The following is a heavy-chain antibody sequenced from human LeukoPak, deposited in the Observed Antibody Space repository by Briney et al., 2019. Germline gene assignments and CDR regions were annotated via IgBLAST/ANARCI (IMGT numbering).Heavy chain of an antibody. CDR3: ARPRGGRGYSGYDPYYFDY. J-gene: IGHJ4*02. CDR2: INQDGSEK. V-gene: IGHV3-7*03. Sequence: GGSLRLSCAASGFTFSTYWMSWVRQAPGKGLEWVAYINQDGSEKYYVDSVKGRFTISRDNAKNSLYLQMNSLRAEDTAVHYCARPRGGRGYSGYDPYYFDYWGQGTLTPSPQ. D-gene: IGHD5-12*01. CDR1: GFTFSTYW.